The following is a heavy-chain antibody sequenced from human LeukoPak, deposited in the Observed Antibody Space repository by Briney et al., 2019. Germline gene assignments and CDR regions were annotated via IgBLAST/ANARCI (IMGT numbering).Heavy chain of an antibody. CDR1: GGSISSYY. CDR2: IYYSGST. D-gene: IGHD1-1*01. J-gene: IGHJ4*02. V-gene: IGHV4-59*12. Sequence: PSETLSLTCTVSGGSISSYYWSWIRQPPGKGLEWIGYIYYSGSTNYNPSLKSRVTISVDTSKNQFSLKLTSVTAADTAVYYCARDRGAGTTTFDYWGQGTLVTVSS. CDR3: ARDRGAGTTTFDY.